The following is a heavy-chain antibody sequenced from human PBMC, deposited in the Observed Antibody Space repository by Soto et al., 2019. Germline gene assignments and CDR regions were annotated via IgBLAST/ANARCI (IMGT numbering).Heavy chain of an antibody. V-gene: IGHV3-53*01. J-gene: IGHJ4*02. D-gene: IGHD3-10*01. Sequence: EVQLVESGGGLIQPGGSLRLSCAVSGFTVSNNYMSWVRQAPGKGLEGVSVIYSGGYTAYGDSVKGRFTISRDNSKNTLYPQIKSLEADAPAWYFWAPPPGGGVYWGQGTLVTVSS. CDR1: GFTVSNNY. CDR2: IYSGGYT. CDR3: APPPGGGVY.